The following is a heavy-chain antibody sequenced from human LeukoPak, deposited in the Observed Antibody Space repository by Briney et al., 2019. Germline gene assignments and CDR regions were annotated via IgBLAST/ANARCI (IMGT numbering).Heavy chain of an antibody. V-gene: IGHV5-51*01. CDR1: GYSFTSYW. CDR3: ARRSYYYDTSGYDY. CDR2: TYPGDSDA. J-gene: IGHJ4*02. D-gene: IGHD3-22*01. Sequence: GESLKISCKGSGYSFTSYWIAWVRQMPGKGLEWMGITYPGDSDARYSPSFQGQVTISADESISTAYLQWSSLKASDTAMYFCARRSYYYDTSGYDYWGQGTLVTVSA.